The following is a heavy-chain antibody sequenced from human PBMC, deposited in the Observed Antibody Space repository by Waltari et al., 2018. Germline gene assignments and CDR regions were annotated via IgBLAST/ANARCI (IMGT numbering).Heavy chain of an antibody. Sequence: QVQLQESGPGLAKPSETLSITCNVSGGSISSYYCIWIRQPPGKGLEWIGYMYYSGSTIYNPSLKSRVTISVDTSKNQFSLKLSSVTAADTAVYYCARVNAAGDYGYYYYYMDVWGKGTTVTVSS. CDR2: MYYSGST. D-gene: IGHD4-17*01. CDR3: ARVNAAGDYGYYYYYMDV. V-gene: IGHV4-59*01. CDR1: GGSISSYY. J-gene: IGHJ6*03.